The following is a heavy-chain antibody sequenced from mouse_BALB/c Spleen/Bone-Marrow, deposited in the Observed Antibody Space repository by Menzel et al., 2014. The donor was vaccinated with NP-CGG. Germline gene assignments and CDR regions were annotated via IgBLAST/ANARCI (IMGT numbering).Heavy chain of an antibody. D-gene: IGHD2-1*01. CDR3: TTYGNYEAWFAY. CDR2: IYPGSGNT. J-gene: IGHJ3*01. Sequence: LQQSGSELVRPGASVKLSCKASGYTFTSYWMHWVKQRPGQGLEWIGNIYPGSGNTNYDEKFKSKATLTVDTSSNTAYMQLSSLTSEDSTVYYCTTYGNYEAWFAYWGQGTLVTVSA. V-gene: IGHV1S22*01. CDR1: GYTFTSYW.